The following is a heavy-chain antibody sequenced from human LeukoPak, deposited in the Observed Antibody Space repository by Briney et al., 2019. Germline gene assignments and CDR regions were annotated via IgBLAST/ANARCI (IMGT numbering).Heavy chain of an antibody. Sequence: GESLKISCKGSGYSFTSYWIGWVRQVPGKGLEWMGIIYPGDSDTRYSPSFQGQVTISADKSISTAYLQWSSLKASDTAMYYCARVYDSSGYSFDIWGQGTMVTVSS. CDR1: GYSFTSYW. CDR2: IYPGDSDT. V-gene: IGHV5-51*01. CDR3: ARVYDSSGYSFDI. J-gene: IGHJ3*02. D-gene: IGHD3-22*01.